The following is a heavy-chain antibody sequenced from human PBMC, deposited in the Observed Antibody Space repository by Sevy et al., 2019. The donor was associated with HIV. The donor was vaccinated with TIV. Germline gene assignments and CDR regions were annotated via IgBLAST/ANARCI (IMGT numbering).Heavy chain of an antibody. D-gene: IGHD2-2*01. V-gene: IGHV3-7*03. CDR1: GFTFNSYW. CDR3: ARDCSSANCLWGMDV. Sequence: GGYLRLSCAASGFTFNSYWMSWVRQAPGKGLEWVANIKKDGSEKYYVDSVKGRFTISRDNAKNSLYLQMDSLRAEDTAVYYCARDCSSANCLWGMDVWGQGTTVTVSS. J-gene: IGHJ6*02. CDR2: IKKDGSEK.